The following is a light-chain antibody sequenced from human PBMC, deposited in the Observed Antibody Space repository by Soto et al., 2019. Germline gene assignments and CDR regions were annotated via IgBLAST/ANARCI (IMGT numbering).Light chain of an antibody. V-gene: IGKV3-20*01. CDR2: GAS. CDR1: QDDTSNY. J-gene: IGKJ5*01. Sequence: EIVLTQSPGPLSLSPGERATLSCRASQDDTSNYLAWYQQRPGQAPRLLVYGASNRATGIPDRFSGGGSGTDFSLTISRLEHEDFAMYYCQQYGSSSPTTFGQGTRLAI. CDR3: QQYGSSSPTT.